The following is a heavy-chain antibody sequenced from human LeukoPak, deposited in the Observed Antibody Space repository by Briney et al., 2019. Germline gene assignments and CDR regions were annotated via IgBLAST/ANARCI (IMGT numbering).Heavy chain of an antibody. CDR2: MYKSEST. D-gene: IGHD3-22*01. V-gene: IGHV4-59*02. J-gene: IGHJ6*02. Sequence: SETLSLTCTVSGDSVTSYYWSWIRQPPGKGLEWIGYMYKSESTNFNPSLESRVTISIDTSKNQLSLKLSSATAADTAMYYCARDQRYDSSGSVYYYYGMDVWGQGTAVTVSS. CDR1: GDSVTSYY. CDR3: ARDQRYDSSGSVYYYYGMDV.